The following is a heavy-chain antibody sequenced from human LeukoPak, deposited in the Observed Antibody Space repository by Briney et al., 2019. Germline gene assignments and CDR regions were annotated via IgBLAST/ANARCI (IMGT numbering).Heavy chain of an antibody. V-gene: IGHV4-30-2*01. CDR2: IYHSGST. CDR3: ARASESLPYNWFDP. J-gene: IGHJ5*02. Sequence: SETLSLTCTVSGGSISSGGYYWGWIRQPPGKGLEWIGYIYHSGSTYYNPSLKSRVTISVDTSKNQFSLKLNSLTAADTATYYCARASESLPYNWFDPWGQGTLVTVSS. D-gene: IGHD3-10*01. CDR1: GGSISSGGYY.